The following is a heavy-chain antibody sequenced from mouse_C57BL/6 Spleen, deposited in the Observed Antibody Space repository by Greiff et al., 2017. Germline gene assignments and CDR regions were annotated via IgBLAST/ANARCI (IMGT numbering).Heavy chain of an antibody. D-gene: IGHD1-1*01. CDR2: IYPSDSET. J-gene: IGHJ1*03. CDR1: GYTFTSYW. Sequence: VKLQQPGAELVRPGSSVKLSCKASGYTFTSYWMDWVKQRPGQGLEWIGNIYPSDSETHYNQKFKDKATLTVDKSSSTAYMQLSSLTSEDSAVYYCARGGGSSYGWYFDVWGTGTTVTVSS. CDR3: ARGGGSSYGWYFDV. V-gene: IGHV1-61*01.